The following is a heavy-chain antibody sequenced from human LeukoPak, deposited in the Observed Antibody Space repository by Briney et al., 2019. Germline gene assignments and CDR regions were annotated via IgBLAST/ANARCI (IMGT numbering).Heavy chain of an antibody. CDR2: IWFDGSNR. CDR1: GFTFRNYG. CDR3: AKIGSAMVTRGSFDY. D-gene: IGHD5-18*01. J-gene: IGHJ4*02. Sequence: GGSLRLSCEASGFTFRNYGMHWVRQAPGKGLDWVGVIWFDGSNRYYADSVKGRFTISRDNSKNTLYLQMNSLRAEDTAVYYCAKIGSAMVTRGSFDYWGQGTLVTVSS. V-gene: IGHV3-33*06.